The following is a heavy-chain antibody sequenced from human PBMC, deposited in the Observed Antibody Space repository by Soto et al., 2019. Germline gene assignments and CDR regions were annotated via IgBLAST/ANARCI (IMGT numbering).Heavy chain of an antibody. J-gene: IGHJ6*02. D-gene: IGHD1-26*01. CDR2: INAGEGNT. Sequence: ASVKVSCKASGYPFPNYGIHWVRQAPGQGLEWVGWINAGEGNTRYSHKFQGRVTITSDQSANTAYMELSSLKSEDTAVYYCAKEYSGSYPDYSMDVWGQGTTVTVSS. CDR1: GYPFPNYG. V-gene: IGHV1-3*01. CDR3: AKEYSGSYPDYSMDV.